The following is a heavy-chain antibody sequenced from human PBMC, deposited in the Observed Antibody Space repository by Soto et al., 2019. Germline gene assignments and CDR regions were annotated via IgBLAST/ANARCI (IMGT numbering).Heavy chain of an antibody. D-gene: IGHD1-7*01. CDR1: GGSISSSHW. J-gene: IGHJ3*02. Sequence: QVQLQESGPGLVKPSGTLSLTCAVSGGSISSSHWWSWVRQPPGKGLEWIGDIYQSSSANYNPSLKSRVTIALDKSENRFFLGRRSVTAADKAVYYCARSLYGISGPNHPAFDIWGQGTMVTVSS. CDR3: ARSLYGISGPNHPAFDI. V-gene: IGHV4-4*02. CDR2: IYQSSSA.